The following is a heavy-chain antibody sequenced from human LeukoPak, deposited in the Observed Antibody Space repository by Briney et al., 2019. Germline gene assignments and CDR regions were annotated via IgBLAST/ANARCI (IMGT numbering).Heavy chain of an antibody. D-gene: IGHD3-22*01. J-gene: IGHJ4*02. CDR2: IYTSGST. CDR1: GGSISSGSYY. Sequence: SQTLSLTCTVSGGSISSGSYYWSWIRQPAGKGLEWIGRIYTSGSTNYNPSLKSRVTISVDTSKNQFSLKLGSVTAADTAVYYCARVRPYYDSSGYTPSYFDYCGQRTLVTVSS. V-gene: IGHV4-61*02. CDR3: ARVRPYYDSSGYTPSYFDY.